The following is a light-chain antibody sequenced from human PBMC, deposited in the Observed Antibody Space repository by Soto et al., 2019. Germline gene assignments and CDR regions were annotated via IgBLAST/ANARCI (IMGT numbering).Light chain of an antibody. CDR3: QHLNGYPRT. J-gene: IGKJ1*01. Sequence: DIQLTQSPSFLSASVGDRVTITCRASQAISNNLAWYQQKPGKAPKLLICSASTLESGVPPRFSGSGSGTEFPLTISSLEPEDLATYYCQHLNGYPRTFGQGTKVEIK. CDR1: QAISNN. V-gene: IGKV1-9*01. CDR2: SAS.